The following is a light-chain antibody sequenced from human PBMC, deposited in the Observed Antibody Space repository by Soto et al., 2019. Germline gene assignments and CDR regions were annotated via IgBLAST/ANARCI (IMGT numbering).Light chain of an antibody. J-gene: IGKJ1*01. Sequence: EIVMTQSPDTLSLSPGERATLSCGASQSVSIDLAWYQQTPGQAPRLLIYGASTRATGVPPTFSGSASGTEFTLTISSLKSEDFTVYYCQQYNKWPLTFGQGTKVDIK. CDR3: QQYNKWPLT. CDR1: QSVSID. CDR2: GAS. V-gene: IGKV3-15*01.